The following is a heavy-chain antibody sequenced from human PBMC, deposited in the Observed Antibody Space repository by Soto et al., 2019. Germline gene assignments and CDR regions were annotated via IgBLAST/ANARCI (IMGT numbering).Heavy chain of an antibody. V-gene: IGHV1-69*02. CDR2: IIPILGIA. CDR1: GGTFSSYT. Sequence: QVQLVQSGAEVKKPGSSVKVSCKASGGTFSSYTISWVRQAPGQGLEWMGRIIPILGIANYAQKFQGRVTITADKSTSTAYMELSSLRSEDTAVYYCVSRAVAEVEDVWGQGTTVTVSS. D-gene: IGHD2-15*01. J-gene: IGHJ6*02. CDR3: VSRAVAEVEDV.